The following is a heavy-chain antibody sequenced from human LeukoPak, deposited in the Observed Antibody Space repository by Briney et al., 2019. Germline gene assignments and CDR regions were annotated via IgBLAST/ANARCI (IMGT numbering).Heavy chain of an antibody. CDR1: GYTFTSYY. D-gene: IGHD6-6*01. CDR3: ARESIAARVIDY. V-gene: IGHV1-46*01. CDR2: INPSGGST. Sequence: ASVRVSCKASGYTFTSYYMHWVRQAPGQGLEWMGIINPSGGSTSYAQKFQGRVTMTRDTSISTAYMELSRLRSDDTAVYYCARESIAARVIDYWGQGTLVTVSS. J-gene: IGHJ4*02.